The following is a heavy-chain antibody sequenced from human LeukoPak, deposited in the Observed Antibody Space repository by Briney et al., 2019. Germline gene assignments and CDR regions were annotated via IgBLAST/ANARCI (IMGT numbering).Heavy chain of an antibody. CDR1: GSTFSSYA. CDR2: ISGSGSST. J-gene: IGHJ4*02. D-gene: IGHD6-19*01. V-gene: IGHV3-23*01. Sequence: GGSLRLSCAVSGSTFSSYAMSWVRQAPGKGLEGVSSISGSGSSTYYADSVKGRFTISRDNSKNTLYLQMNSLRAEDTAVYYCAKHASGWSFNYWGQGTLVTVSS. CDR3: AKHASGWSFNY.